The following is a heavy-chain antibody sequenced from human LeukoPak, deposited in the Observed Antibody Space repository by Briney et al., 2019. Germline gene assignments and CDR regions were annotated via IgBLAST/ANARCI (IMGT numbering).Heavy chain of an antibody. CDR3: AKDKGESVYFDY. J-gene: IGHJ4*02. Sequence: PGGSLRLSCAASGFTFSACSMNWVRQAPGKGLEWVSYISSSGSTIYYADSVKGRFTISRDNAKNSLYLQMNSLRAEDTAVYYRAKDKGESVYFDYWGQGTLVT. CDR1: GFTFSACS. D-gene: IGHD3-16*01. CDR2: ISSSGSTI. V-gene: IGHV3-48*04.